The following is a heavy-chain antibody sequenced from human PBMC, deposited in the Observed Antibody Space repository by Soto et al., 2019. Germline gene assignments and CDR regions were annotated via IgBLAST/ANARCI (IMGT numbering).Heavy chain of an antibody. V-gene: IGHV3-66*01. CDR3: ARGRGSTGYLGREHYFDY. Sequence: EVQVVESGGGLVQPGGSLRLSCAASGFSVTNNYMNWVRQAPGKGLEWVSIIDIGGNTYYADSVKDRFTISRDNSRNTRYLHMYSLRAEDTAVYYCARGRGSTGYLGREHYFDYWGQGTLVTVSP. J-gene: IGHJ4*02. D-gene: IGHD2-2*01. CDR1: GFSVTNNY. CDR2: IDIGGNT.